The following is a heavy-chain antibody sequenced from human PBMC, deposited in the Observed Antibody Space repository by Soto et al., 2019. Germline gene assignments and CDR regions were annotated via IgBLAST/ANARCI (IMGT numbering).Heavy chain of an antibody. CDR3: ARQMTYYDFWSGLDY. V-gene: IGHV4-39*01. CDR1: GGSISSSSYY. CDR2: IYYSGST. Sequence: SETLSLTCTVSGGSISSSSYYWGWIRQPPGKGLEWIGSIYYSGSTYYNPSLKSRVTISVDTSKNQFSLKLSSVTAADTAVYYCARQMTYYDFWSGLDYGGQGTLVTVSS. J-gene: IGHJ4*02. D-gene: IGHD3-3*01.